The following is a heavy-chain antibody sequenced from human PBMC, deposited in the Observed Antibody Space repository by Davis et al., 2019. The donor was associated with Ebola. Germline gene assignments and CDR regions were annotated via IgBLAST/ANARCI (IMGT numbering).Heavy chain of an antibody. D-gene: IGHD3-10*01. CDR3: AKDVLLWFGEWATYGMDV. V-gene: IGHV3-11*04. Sequence: GGSLRLSCAASGFTFSDYYMSWIRQAPGKGLEWVSYISSSGSTIYYADSVKGRFTISRDNSKNTLYLQMNSLRAEDTAVYYCAKDVLLWFGEWATYGMDVWGQGTTVTVSS. J-gene: IGHJ6*02. CDR2: ISSSGSTI. CDR1: GFTFSDYY.